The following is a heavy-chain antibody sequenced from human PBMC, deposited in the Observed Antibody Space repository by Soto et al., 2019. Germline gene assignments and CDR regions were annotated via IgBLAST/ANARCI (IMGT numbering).Heavy chain of an antibody. CDR2: ISAYNGNT. D-gene: IGHD6-13*01. Sequence: QVQLVQSGAEVKKPGASVKVPCKASGYTFTSYGISWVRQAPGQGLEWMGWISAYNGNTNYAQKLQGRVTMTTDTSTSTAYMELRSLKSDDTAVYYCAREEATRIAAAGTFDYWGQGTLVTVSS. CDR1: GYTFTSYG. J-gene: IGHJ4*02. CDR3: AREEATRIAAAGTFDY. V-gene: IGHV1-18*01.